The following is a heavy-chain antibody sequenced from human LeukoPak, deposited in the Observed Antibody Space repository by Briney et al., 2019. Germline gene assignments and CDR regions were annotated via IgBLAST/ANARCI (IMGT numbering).Heavy chain of an antibody. D-gene: IGHD3-10*01. CDR1: GFTFSSYS. CDR3: ARDYYGSGSPHRDAFDI. CDR2: ISSSSSYI. V-gene: IGHV3-21*01. Sequence: PGGSLRLSCAASGFTFSSYSMNWVRQAPGKGLEWVSSISSSSSYIYYADSVKGRFTISRDNAKNSLYLQMNSLRAEDTAVYYCARDYYGSGSPHRDAFDIWGQGTMVTVSS. J-gene: IGHJ3*02.